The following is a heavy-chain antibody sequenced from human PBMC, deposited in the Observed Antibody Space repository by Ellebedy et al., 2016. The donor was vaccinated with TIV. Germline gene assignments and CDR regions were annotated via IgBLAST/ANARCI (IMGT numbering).Heavy chain of an antibody. J-gene: IGHJ5*02. CDR1: GFPYRSYA. CDR3: ARYSHNWFDP. V-gene: IGHV3-23*01. Sequence: GESLKISCGASGFPYRSYAMHWVRQAPGKGLEWVSSISDSGDYILYADSVKGRFTISRDNSKNTLYLQMNSLRAEDTAVYYCARYSHNWFDPWGQGTLVTVSS. D-gene: IGHD5-18*01. CDR2: ISDSGDYI.